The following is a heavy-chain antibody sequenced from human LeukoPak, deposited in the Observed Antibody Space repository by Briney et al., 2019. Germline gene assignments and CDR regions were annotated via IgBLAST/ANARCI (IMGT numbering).Heavy chain of an antibody. Sequence: PGGSLRLSCAASGFTFSNYWMHWVRHAPGKGLVWVSRINSDGSITSYADSVKGRFTISRDNAKNTLYLQMNSLRAEDTAVYYCARGVRRRPDAFDIWGQGTMVTVSS. V-gene: IGHV3-74*01. D-gene: IGHD6-25*01. J-gene: IGHJ3*02. CDR2: INSDGSIT. CDR1: GFTFSNYW. CDR3: ARGVRRRPDAFDI.